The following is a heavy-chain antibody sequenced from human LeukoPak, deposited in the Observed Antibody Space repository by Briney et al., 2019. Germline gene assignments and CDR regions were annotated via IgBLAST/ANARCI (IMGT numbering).Heavy chain of an antibody. CDR2: IYHSGTA. CDR3: AREFSWRHFDY. Sequence: PSETLSLTCTVSGGSISSSNWWSWVRQPPGKGLEWIGEIYHSGTANYNPSLKSRVTISVDKSKNQFSLNLSSVTAADTAVYYCAREFSWRHFDYWGQGTLVTVSS. D-gene: IGHD6-13*01. V-gene: IGHV4-4*02. CDR1: GGSISSSNW. J-gene: IGHJ4*02.